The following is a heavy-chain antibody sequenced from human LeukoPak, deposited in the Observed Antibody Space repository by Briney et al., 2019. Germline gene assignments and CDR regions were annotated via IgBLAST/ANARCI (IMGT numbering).Heavy chain of an antibody. D-gene: IGHD3-10*01. V-gene: IGHV1-2*02. Sequence: WASVKVSCKASGYTFTGYYIHWVRQAPGQGLKWMGWINPDNGGTKYAQKFQGRVTMTSDTSISTAYMDLSRLTSDDTAMYYCARVDPAMGRDYYFDWWGQGTLVTVSS. CDR2: INPDNGGT. CDR1: GYTFTGYY. CDR3: ARVDPAMGRDYYFDW. J-gene: IGHJ4*02.